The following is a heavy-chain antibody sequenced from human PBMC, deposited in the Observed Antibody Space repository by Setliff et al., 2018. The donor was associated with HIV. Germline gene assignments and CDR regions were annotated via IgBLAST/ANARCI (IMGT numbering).Heavy chain of an antibody. CDR2: INHSGRT. D-gene: IGHD1-26*01. CDR1: GGSFSDNY. V-gene: IGHV4-34*01. Sequence: PSETLSLTCAVYGGSFSDNYWSWIRQSPGKGLEWIGEINHSGRTKYSPSLRSRVSISVDTSKTQFSLKLSSVTAADTAVYYCARHGRLSGSYWGGGDYWGQGTLVTVSS. J-gene: IGHJ4*02. CDR3: ARHGRLSGSYWGGGDY.